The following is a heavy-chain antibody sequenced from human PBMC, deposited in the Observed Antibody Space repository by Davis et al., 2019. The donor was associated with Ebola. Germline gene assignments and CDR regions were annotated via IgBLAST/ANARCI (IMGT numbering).Heavy chain of an antibody. CDR3: ARALLDCSSSTCYTYYYGMDV. CDR1: GFSFSRYG. Sequence: GGSLRLSCAASGFSFSRYGMHWVRQAPGKGLEWVAVLWHDGSTNYYANSVKGRFTIPRDDSKNTLYLQMNSLRADDTAVYYCARALLDCSSSTCYTYYYGMDVWGQGTTVTVSS. D-gene: IGHD2-2*02. CDR2: LWHDGSTN. J-gene: IGHJ6*02. V-gene: IGHV3-33*01.